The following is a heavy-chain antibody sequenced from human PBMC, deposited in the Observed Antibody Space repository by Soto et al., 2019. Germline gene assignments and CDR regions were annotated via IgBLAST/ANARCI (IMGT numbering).Heavy chain of an antibody. CDR3: ARDMVPIVVVTAAPQGIWFDP. CDR2: INPNSGGT. J-gene: IGHJ5*02. D-gene: IGHD2-2*01. V-gene: IGHV1-2*04. CDR1: GYTFTGYY. Sequence: ASVKVSCKASGYTFTGYYMHWVRQAPGQGLEWMGWINPNSGGTNYAQKFQGWVTMTRDTSISTAYMELSRLRSDDTAVYYCARDMVPIVVVTAAPQGIWFDPWGQGTLVTVSS.